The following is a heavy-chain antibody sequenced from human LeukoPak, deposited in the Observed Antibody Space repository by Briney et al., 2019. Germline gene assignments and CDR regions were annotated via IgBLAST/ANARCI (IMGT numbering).Heavy chain of an antibody. J-gene: IGHJ3*02. CDR1: GGTFSSYA. CDR2: IIPIFGTA. Sequence: SVKVSCKASGGTFSSYAISWVRQAPGQGLEGMGGIIPIFGTANYAQKFQGRVTITTDESTSTAYIELSSLRSEDTAVYYCARDGDYYDSSGYTIDAFDIWGQGTMVTVSS. V-gene: IGHV1-69*05. D-gene: IGHD3-22*01. CDR3: ARDGDYYDSSGYTIDAFDI.